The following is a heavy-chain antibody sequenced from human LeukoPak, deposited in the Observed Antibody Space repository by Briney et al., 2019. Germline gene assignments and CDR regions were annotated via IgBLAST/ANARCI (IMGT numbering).Heavy chain of an antibody. CDR3: ARGALHVFDY. J-gene: IGHJ4*02. CDR2: ISTSGSTT. CDR1: GFTFSDYE. D-gene: IGHD3-10*02. Sequence: GGSLRLSCVASGFTFSDYEINWVRQAPGKGGEGVSCISTSGSTTYYADSVKGRFTISRDNAKNSLFLQMNTLTDEDTAVYYCARGALHVFDYWGQGTPVTVSS. V-gene: IGHV3-48*03.